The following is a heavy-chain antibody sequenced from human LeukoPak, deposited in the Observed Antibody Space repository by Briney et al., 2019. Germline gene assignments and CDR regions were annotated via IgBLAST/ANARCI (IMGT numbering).Heavy chain of an antibody. J-gene: IGHJ2*01. CDR1: GGSISSYY. CDR2: IYTSGST. V-gene: IGHV4-4*07. CDR3: ARDTPYYYDSSGYSGYFDL. Sequence: SETLSLTCTVSGGSISSYYWSWIRQPAGKGLEWIGRIYTSGSTNYNPSLKSRVTMSVDTSKNQFSLKLSSVTAADPAVYYCARDTPYYYDSSGYSGYFDLWGRGTLVTVSS. D-gene: IGHD3-22*01.